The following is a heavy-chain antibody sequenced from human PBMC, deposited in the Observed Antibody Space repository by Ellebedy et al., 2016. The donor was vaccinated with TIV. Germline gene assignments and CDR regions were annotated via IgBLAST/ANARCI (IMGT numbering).Heavy chain of an antibody. CDR2: ISSSGSTI. D-gene: IGHD5-18*01. J-gene: IGHJ4*02. V-gene: IGHV3-48*03. CDR1: GFTFSSYE. CDR3: ARGGPYNYGRGFDY. Sequence: GGSLRLSCAASGFTFSSYEMNWVRQAPGKGLEWVSYISSSGSTIYYADSVKGRLTISRDNAKNSLYLESNSLRAEDTAVYYCARGGPYNYGRGFDYWGQGILVTVSS.